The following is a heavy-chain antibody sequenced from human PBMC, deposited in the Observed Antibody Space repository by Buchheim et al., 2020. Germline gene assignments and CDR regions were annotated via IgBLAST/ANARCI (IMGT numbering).Heavy chain of an antibody. CDR3: VRQTTVGLLYFDY. V-gene: IGHV5-51*01. D-gene: IGHD4-11*01. J-gene: IGHJ4*02. CDR1: GYSFINYW. CDR2: IYPGDSDT. Sequence: EVQLVQSGAEVKEPGESLKISCKGSGYSFINYWIGWVRQMPGKGLEWMAIIYPGDSDTRYGPSFQGQVAILADKSTSTAYSQWSSLKASDTAMYYCVRQTTVGLLYFDYWGQGTL.